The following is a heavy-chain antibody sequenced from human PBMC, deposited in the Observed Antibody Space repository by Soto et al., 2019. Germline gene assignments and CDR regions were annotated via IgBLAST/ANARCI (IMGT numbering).Heavy chain of an antibody. CDR3: ARVGQQLVYGMDV. J-gene: IGHJ6*02. V-gene: IGHV3-53*01. CDR2: IYSGGST. CDR1: GFTVSSNY. Sequence: GGSLRLSCAASGFTVSSNYMSWVRQAPGKGLEWVSVIYSGGSTYYADSVKGRFTISRDNSKNTLYLQMNSLRAEDTAVYYCARVGQQLVYGMDVWGQGTTVTVSS. D-gene: IGHD6-13*01.